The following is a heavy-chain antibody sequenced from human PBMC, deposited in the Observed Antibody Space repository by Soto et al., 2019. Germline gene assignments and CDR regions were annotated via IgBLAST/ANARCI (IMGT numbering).Heavy chain of an antibody. V-gene: IGHV4-34*01. CDR2: INHSGST. CDR1: GGSFSGYY. Sequence: SETLSLTCAVYGGSFSGYYWSWIRQPPGKGLEWIGEINHSGSTNYNPSLKSRVTISVDTSKNQFSLKLSSVTAADTAVYYCARVVSGAPDYWGQGTLVTVSS. D-gene: IGHD3-10*01. CDR3: ARVVSGAPDY. J-gene: IGHJ4*02.